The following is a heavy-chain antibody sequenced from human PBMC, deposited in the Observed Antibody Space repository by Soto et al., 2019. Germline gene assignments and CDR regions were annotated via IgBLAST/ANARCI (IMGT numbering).Heavy chain of an antibody. D-gene: IGHD1-26*01. J-gene: IGHJ4*02. CDR1: GYSISSGYY. Sequence: AVSGYSISSGYYWGWIRQPPGKGLEWIGSIYHSGSTYYNPSLKSRVTISVDTSKNQFSLKLSSVTAADTAVYYCARVGRHIVGATADYWGQGTLVTVSS. CDR3: ARVGRHIVGATADY. CDR2: IYHSGST. V-gene: IGHV4-38-2*01.